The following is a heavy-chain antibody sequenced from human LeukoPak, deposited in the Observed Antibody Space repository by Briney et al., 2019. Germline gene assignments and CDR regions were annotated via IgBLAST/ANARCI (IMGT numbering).Heavy chain of an antibody. CDR1: GFTFSSYW. Sequence: GGSLRPSCAASGFTFSSYWMNWVRHAPGKGLVWVSRIASDGSSTTYADSVKGRFNISRDNAKNTLYLQMNSLRAEDTAVYYCASPPPRSRSPPIDHWGQGTLVTVSS. CDR2: IASDGSST. D-gene: IGHD2-15*01. J-gene: IGHJ4*02. V-gene: IGHV3-74*01. CDR3: ASPPPRSRSPPIDH.